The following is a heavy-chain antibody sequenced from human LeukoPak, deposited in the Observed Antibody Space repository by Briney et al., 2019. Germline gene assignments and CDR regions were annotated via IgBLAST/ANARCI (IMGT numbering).Heavy chain of an antibody. CDR1: GYTFSSYY. D-gene: IGHD6-19*01. V-gene: IGHV1-18*04. J-gene: IGHJ3*02. Sequence: WASVKVSCKTSGYTFSSYYIHWVRQAPGQGLEWMGWISAYNGNTNYAQKLQGRVTMTTDTSTSTAYMELRSLRSDDTAVYYCARAVAPPRGAFDIWGQGTMVTVSS. CDR2: ISAYNGNT. CDR3: ARAVAPPRGAFDI.